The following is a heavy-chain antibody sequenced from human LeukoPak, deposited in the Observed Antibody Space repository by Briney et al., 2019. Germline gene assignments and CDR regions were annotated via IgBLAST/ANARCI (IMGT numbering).Heavy chain of an antibody. Sequence: ASVKVSCKASGYTFTSYYMHWVRQAPGQGLEWMGIINPSGGSTSYAQKFQGRVTMTRDTSTSTVYMELSSLRSEDTAVYYCATSSAGLGRYCSGGSCYSSYYYGMDVWGQGTTVTVSS. J-gene: IGHJ6*02. CDR1: GYTFTSYY. V-gene: IGHV1-46*01. D-gene: IGHD2-15*01. CDR3: ATSSAGLGRYCSGGSCYSSYYYGMDV. CDR2: INPSGGST.